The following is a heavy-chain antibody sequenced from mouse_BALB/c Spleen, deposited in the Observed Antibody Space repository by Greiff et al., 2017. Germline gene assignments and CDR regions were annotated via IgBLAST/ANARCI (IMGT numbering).Heavy chain of an antibody. Sequence: EVQLQQSGAELVKPGASVKLSCTASGFNTKDTYMHWVKQRPEQGLEWIGRIDPANGNTKYDPKFQGKATITADTSSNTAYLQLSSLTSEDTAVYYCALTGTNYFDYWGQGTTLTVSS. CDR2: IDPANGNT. D-gene: IGHD4-1*01. CDR1: GFNTKDTY. V-gene: IGHV14-3*02. J-gene: IGHJ2*01. CDR3: ALTGTNYFDY.